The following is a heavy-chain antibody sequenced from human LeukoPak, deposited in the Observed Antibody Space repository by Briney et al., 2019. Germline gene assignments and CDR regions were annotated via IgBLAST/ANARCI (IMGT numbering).Heavy chain of an antibody. V-gene: IGHV1-2*02. Sequence: GASVKVSCKASRYTFTGYFMHWVRQAPGQRLEWMGWINPSNGDTNYEQNFQGRVTVARDTSISTAYMELSWLTSDDTDVYYCARVGSSGWYVHPTLDYWGQGTLVTVSS. J-gene: IGHJ4*02. CDR2: INPSNGDT. CDR1: RYTFTGYF. CDR3: ARVGSSGWYVHPTLDY. D-gene: IGHD6-19*01.